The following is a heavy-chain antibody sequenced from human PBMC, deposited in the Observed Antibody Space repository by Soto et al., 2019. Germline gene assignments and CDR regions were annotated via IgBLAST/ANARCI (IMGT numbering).Heavy chain of an antibody. Sequence: EVQLVQSGAEMKKPGESLKISCKASGYSFTTYWIGWVRQMPGKGLDYMGIIYPADSDTRYSPSFQGQVTISADTSISTAYLQWSSLKASDTAMYYCVRGVWGSRPRGMDVWGQGTTVTVSS. V-gene: IGHV5-51*01. CDR2: IYPADSDT. J-gene: IGHJ6*02. CDR1: GYSFTTYW. D-gene: IGHD3-16*01. CDR3: VRGVWGSRPRGMDV.